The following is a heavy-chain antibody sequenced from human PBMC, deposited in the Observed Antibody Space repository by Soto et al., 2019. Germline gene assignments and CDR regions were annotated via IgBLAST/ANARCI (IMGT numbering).Heavy chain of an antibody. CDR2: INPNSGGT. CDR1: GYTFTGYY. D-gene: IGHD6-19*01. V-gene: IGHV1-2*04. J-gene: IGHJ4*02. CDR3: ARAGNSSGWYPAFDY. Sequence: ASVKASCKASGYTFTGYYMHCVRQAPGQGLEWMGWINPNSGGTNYAQKFQGWVTMTRDTSISTAYMELSRLRSDDTAVYYCARAGNSSGWYPAFDYWGQGTLVTVSS.